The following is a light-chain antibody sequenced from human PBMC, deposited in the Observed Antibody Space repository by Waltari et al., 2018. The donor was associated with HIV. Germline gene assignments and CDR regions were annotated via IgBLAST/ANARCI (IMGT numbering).Light chain of an antibody. CDR2: GNN. V-gene: IGLV1-40*01. Sequence: QSVMTQPPSVSGSPGQTVTILCTGSNPGAGYDVQWYQQVPGTAPKLGIYGNNKRPSGVPDRFAGSKSGTSASLAITGLQADDEADYYCQSYDTNLSGVFGGGTKLTVL. CDR1: SNPGAGYD. CDR3: QSYDTNLSGV. J-gene: IGLJ3*02.